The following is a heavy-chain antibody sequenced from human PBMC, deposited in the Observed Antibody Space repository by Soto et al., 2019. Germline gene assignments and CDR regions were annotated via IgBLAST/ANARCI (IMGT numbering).Heavy chain of an antibody. CDR3: ARDRSSGYYVFDY. D-gene: IGHD3-22*01. J-gene: IGHJ4*02. CDR2: IWYDGSNK. CDR1: GFTFSTYG. V-gene: IGHV3-33*01. Sequence: QVQLVESGGGVVQPGRSLRLSCAASGFTFSTYGMHWVRQAPGKGLEWVAVIWYDGSNKYYADSVKGRFTISRDNSKNKLYLQMNSLRAEDTAVYYCARDRSSGYYVFDYWGQGTLVTVSS.